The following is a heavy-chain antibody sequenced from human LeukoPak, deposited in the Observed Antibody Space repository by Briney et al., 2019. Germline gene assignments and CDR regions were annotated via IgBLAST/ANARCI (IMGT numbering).Heavy chain of an antibody. V-gene: IGHV3-21*01. CDR1: GFTFSSYS. CDR3: ARDPVLRYFDWLPAGEYYFAY. D-gene: IGHD3-9*01. CDR2: ISSSSSYI. Sequence: GGSLRLSCAASGFTFSSYSMNWVRQAPGKGLEWVSSISSSSSYIYYADSVKGRFTISRDNAKNSLYLQMNSLRAEDTAVYYCARDPVLRYFDWLPAGEYYFAYWGQGTLVTVSS. J-gene: IGHJ4*02.